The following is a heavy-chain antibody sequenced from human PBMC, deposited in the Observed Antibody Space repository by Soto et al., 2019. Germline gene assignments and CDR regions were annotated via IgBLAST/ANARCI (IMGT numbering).Heavy chain of an antibody. CDR2: ISYDGSNK. J-gene: IGHJ4*02. Sequence: GGSLRLSCAASGFTFSSYAMHWVRQAPGKGLEWVAVISYDGSNKYYADSVKGRFTISRDNSKNTLYLQMNSLRAEDTAVYYCARGEYDFWSGYPNDYWGQGTLVTVSS. V-gene: IGHV3-30-3*01. CDR3: ARGEYDFWSGYPNDY. D-gene: IGHD3-3*01. CDR1: GFTFSSYA.